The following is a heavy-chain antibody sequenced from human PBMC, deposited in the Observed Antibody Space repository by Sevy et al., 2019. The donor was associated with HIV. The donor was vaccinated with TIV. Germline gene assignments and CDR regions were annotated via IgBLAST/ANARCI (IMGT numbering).Heavy chain of an antibody. CDR1: GGSISSSSYY. V-gene: IGHV4-39*01. J-gene: IGHJ4*02. CDR2: TYYSGST. D-gene: IGHD3-3*01. Sequence: SETLSLTCTVSGGSISSSSYYWGWIRQPPGKGLEWIGSTYYSGSTYYNPSLKSRVTISVDTSKNQFSLKLSSVTAADTAMYYCARLDFWSGYPYFEYWGQGTLVTVSS. CDR3: ARLDFWSGYPYFEY.